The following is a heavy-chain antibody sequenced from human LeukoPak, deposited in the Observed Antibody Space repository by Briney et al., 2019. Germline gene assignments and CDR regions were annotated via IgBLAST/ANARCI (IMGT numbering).Heavy chain of an antibody. CDR3: ARDPLLGYCSSTSCSDAFDI. D-gene: IGHD2-2*01. J-gene: IGHJ3*02. CDR2: ISSSSSYI. Sequence: PGGSLRLSCAASGFTFSSYSMNWVRQAPGKGLEWVSSISSSSSYIYYADSVKGRFTISRDNAKNSLYLQMNSLRAEDTAVYYCARDPLLGYCSSTSCSDAFDIWGQGTMVTVSS. V-gene: IGHV3-21*01. CDR1: GFTFSSYS.